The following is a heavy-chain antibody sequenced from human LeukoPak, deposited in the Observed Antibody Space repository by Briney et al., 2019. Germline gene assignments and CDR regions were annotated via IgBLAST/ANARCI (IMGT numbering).Heavy chain of an antibody. V-gene: IGHV3-23*01. J-gene: IGHJ4*02. CDR3: ARGGHDFNPFYR. CDR1: VFTFSTYA. D-gene: IGHD1-14*01. CDR2: IKGDGGDP. Sequence: GGSLRLSCAASVFTFSTYAMGWVRQAPGKGLEWVSSIKGDGGDPFYADFVKGRFTISRDNSKNTLFLQLHSLRAEDSPVYYCARGGHDFNPFYRWGQGTLVTVSA.